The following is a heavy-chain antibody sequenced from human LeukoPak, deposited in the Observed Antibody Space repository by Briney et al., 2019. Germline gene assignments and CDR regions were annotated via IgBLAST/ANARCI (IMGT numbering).Heavy chain of an antibody. CDR3: AIMTYYDFWSGYSGGGAFDI. Sequence: SETLSLTCTVSGGSISSYYWSWIWQPPGKGLEWIGYIYYSGSTNYNPSLKSRVTISVDTPKNQFSLKLSSVTAADTAVYYCAIMTYYDFWSGYSGGGAFDIWGQGTMVTVSS. D-gene: IGHD3-3*01. CDR1: GGSISSYY. CDR2: IYYSGST. V-gene: IGHV4-59*01. J-gene: IGHJ3*02.